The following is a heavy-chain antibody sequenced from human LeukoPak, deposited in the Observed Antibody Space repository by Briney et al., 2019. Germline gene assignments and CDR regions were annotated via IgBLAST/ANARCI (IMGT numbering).Heavy chain of an antibody. J-gene: IGHJ4*02. CDR1: GYTFTGYY. D-gene: IGHD1-26*01. V-gene: IGHV1-2*02. CDR3: AKNYRWELLGPADY. Sequence: ASVKVSCKASGYTFTGYYMHWVRQAPGQGLEWMGWINPNSGGTNYAQKFQGRVTMTRDTSISTAYMELNSLRAEDTAVYYCAKNYRWELLGPADYWGQGTLVTVSS. CDR2: INPNSGGT.